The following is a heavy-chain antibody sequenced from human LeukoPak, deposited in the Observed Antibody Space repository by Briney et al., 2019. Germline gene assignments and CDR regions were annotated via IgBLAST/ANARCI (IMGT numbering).Heavy chain of an antibody. V-gene: IGHV1-69*13. CDR1: GGAFSRSA. CDR2: IIPISAAT. CDR3: ATGDRVYTYGYGYYFDY. D-gene: IGHD5-18*01. J-gene: IGHJ4*02. Sequence: SSVNVSCKAFGGAFSRSALSWVRQAPGQGLDWMGGIIPISAATQYAQKFQGRVMITADEPASTAYMELRSLRPEDTAVYYCATGDRVYTYGYGYYFDYWGQGSLVTVSS.